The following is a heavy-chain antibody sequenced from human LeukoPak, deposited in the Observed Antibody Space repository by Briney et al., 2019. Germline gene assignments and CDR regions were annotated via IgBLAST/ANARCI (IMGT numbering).Heavy chain of an antibody. D-gene: IGHD6-13*01. CDR1: GGSISSYY. J-gene: IGHJ4*02. Sequence: PSETLSLTCTVSGGSISSYYWSWIRQPPGKGLEWIGYIYYSGSTNYNPSLRSRVTISVETSKNEFSLKLRSVTAADTAVYYCARVTGYRIEDYFDYWGQGTLVTVSS. CDR3: ARVTGYRIEDYFDY. CDR2: IYYSGST. V-gene: IGHV4-59*01.